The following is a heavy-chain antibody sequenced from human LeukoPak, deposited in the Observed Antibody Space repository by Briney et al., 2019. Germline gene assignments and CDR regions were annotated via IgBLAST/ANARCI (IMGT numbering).Heavy chain of an antibody. D-gene: IGHD3-22*01. CDR2: INWNGGGT. CDR1: GFNFDDYG. V-gene: IGHV3-20*04. CDR3: ARGPLQTIPTSKIVVYYYPFDY. J-gene: IGHJ4*02. Sequence: GGSLRLSCAGSGFNFDDYGMSWVRQAPGKRLEWVSGINWNGGGTGYADSVKGRFTISRENAKNSLYLQMNSLKAEDTALYYCARGPLQTIPTSKIVVYYYPFDYWGQGTLVTVSS.